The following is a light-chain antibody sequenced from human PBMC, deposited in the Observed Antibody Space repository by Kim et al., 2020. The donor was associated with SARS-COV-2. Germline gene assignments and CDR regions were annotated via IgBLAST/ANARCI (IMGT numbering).Light chain of an antibody. J-gene: IGLJ3*02. CDR3: QTWGTGIRV. Sequence: SVKLTCTLSSGHSSPAIAWHQQQPEKGPRYLMKLNSDGSHSKGDGIPDRFSGSSSGAARYLTISSLQSEDEADYYCQTWGTGIRVFGGGTQLTVL. V-gene: IGLV4-69*01. CDR1: SGHSSPA. CDR2: LNSDGSH.